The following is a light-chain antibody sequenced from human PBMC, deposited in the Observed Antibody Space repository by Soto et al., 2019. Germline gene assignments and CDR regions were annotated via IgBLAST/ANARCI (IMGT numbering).Light chain of an antibody. CDR3: HQYGSSPPYT. J-gene: IGKJ2*01. CDR2: AAS. Sequence: ENVLTQSPDTLSLSPGERATLSCRASRSFASSYLAWYQQRPGQAPRLLIYAASIRATGVPDRFSGSGSATDFTLTISRLEPEDSAVYFCHQYGSSPPYTFGQRTKLEIK. V-gene: IGKV3-20*01. CDR1: RSFASSY.